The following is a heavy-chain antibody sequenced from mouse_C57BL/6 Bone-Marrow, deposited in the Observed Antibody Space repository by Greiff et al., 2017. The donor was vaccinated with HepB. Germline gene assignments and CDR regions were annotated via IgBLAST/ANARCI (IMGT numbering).Heavy chain of an antibody. J-gene: IGHJ4*01. V-gene: IGHV8-12*01. Sequence: QVTLKECGPGILQSSQTLSLTCSFSGFSLSTSGMGVSWIRQPSGKGLEWLAHIYWNDDKRYNPSLKSRLTLTKDTSRNQVFLQITSVDTADTATNYCARRANCYAMDYWGQGTSVTVSS. D-gene: IGHD4-1*01. CDR1: GFSLSTSGMG. CDR3: ARRANCYAMDY. CDR2: IYWNDDK.